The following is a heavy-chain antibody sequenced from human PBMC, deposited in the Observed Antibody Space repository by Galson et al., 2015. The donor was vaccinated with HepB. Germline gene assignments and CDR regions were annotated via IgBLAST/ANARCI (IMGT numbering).Heavy chain of an antibody. CDR2: IWYDGSNK. Sequence: SLRLSCAASGFTFSSYGMHWVRQAPGKGLEWVAVIWYDGSNKYYADSVKGRFTISRDNSKNTLYLQMNSLRAEDTAVYYCARAKTYDILTPIPNAWQVMDVWGQGTTVTVSS. CDR1: GFTFSSYG. J-gene: IGHJ6*02. V-gene: IGHV3-33*01. D-gene: IGHD3-9*01. CDR3: ARAKTYDILTPIPNAWQVMDV.